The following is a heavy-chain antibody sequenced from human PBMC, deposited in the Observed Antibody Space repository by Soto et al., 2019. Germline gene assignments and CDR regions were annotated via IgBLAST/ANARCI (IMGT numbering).Heavy chain of an antibody. CDR3: AKAFGSSGYYYTDAFDI. Sequence: GGSLRLSCVVSGFTFSTYAMNWVRRPPGKGLEWVSAISGSGGSTYYVDSVKGRFTISRDNSQNTLYLQMNSLRAEDTAVYYCAKAFGSSGYYYTDAFDIWGQGTMVTVSS. D-gene: IGHD3-22*01. CDR1: GFTFSTYA. J-gene: IGHJ3*02. CDR2: ISGSGGST. V-gene: IGHV3-23*01.